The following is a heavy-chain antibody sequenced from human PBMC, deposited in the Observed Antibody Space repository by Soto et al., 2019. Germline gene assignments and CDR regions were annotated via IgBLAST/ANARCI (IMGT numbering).Heavy chain of an antibody. CDR1: GFTFSTNA. CDR2: VSFDGSNK. Sequence: QVQLVESGGGVVQPGRSLRISCAASGFTFSTNAMHWVRQAPGKGLECVAIVSFDGSNKYYADSVKGRFTISRDNSKNTLYLQMSGLTPEDTAFYYCARDQTGITTAGGGRIDRWGQGTLVTVSS. V-gene: IGHV3-30-3*01. D-gene: IGHD6-13*01. J-gene: IGHJ5*02. CDR3: ARDQTGITTAGGGRIDR.